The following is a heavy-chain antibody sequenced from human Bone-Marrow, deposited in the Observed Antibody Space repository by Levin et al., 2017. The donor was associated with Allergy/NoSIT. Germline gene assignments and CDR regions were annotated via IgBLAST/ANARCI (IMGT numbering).Heavy chain of an antibody. CDR1: GYALPELS. J-gene: IGHJ5*02. CDR3: AVPFGDYDHYFDL. Sequence: ASVKVSCKVNGYALPELSVHWVRQAPGKGLEWMGGIDPEDGEPFYAQKFQDRVTMTRDTSTDTAYMELSSLRSGDTAVYYCAVPFGDYDHYFDLWGQGTLVTVSS. V-gene: IGHV1-24*01. D-gene: IGHD4-17*01. CDR2: IDPEDGEP.